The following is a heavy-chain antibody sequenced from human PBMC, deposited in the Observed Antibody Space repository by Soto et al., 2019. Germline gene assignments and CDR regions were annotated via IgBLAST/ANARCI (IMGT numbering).Heavy chain of an antibody. CDR2: ISAYNGNT. J-gene: IGHJ6*02. V-gene: IGHV1-18*01. CDR3: ASGVVVPAAGWGYYYGMDV. CDR1: GYTFTSYG. Sequence: GASVKVSCKAPGYTFTSYGISWVRQAPGQGLEWMGWISAYNGNTNYAQKLQGRVTMTTDTSTSTAYMELRSLRSDDTAVYYCASGVVVPAAGWGYYYGMDVWGQGTTVTVSS. D-gene: IGHD2-2*01.